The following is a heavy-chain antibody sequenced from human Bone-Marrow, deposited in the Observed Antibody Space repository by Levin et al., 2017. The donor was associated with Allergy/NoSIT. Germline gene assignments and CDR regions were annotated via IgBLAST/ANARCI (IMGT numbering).Heavy chain of an antibody. V-gene: IGHV1-69*06. CDR3: ARDRGDQEWLNWFDP. CDR2: IIPIFGTA. D-gene: IGHD5-12*01. Sequence: SVKVSCKASGGTFSSYAISWVRQAPGQGLEWMGGIIPIFGTANYAQKFQGRVTITADKSTSTAYMELSSLRSEDTAVYYCARDRGDQEWLNWFDPWGQGTLVTVSS. CDR1: GGTFSSYA. J-gene: IGHJ5*02.